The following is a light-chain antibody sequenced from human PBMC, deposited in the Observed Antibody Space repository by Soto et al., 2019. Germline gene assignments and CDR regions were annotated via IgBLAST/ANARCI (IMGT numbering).Light chain of an antibody. J-gene: IGKJ5*01. Sequence: ETVMTQSPDTLSLSPGESATLSCRASQSVSSNLAWYQWRPGQAPRLLIYRASTRAPGIPARFSGSGSGTEFTLTISSLQSEDFTVYYCQQYNNWPPLTFGQGTRLEIK. CDR2: RAS. V-gene: IGKV3-15*01. CDR1: QSVSSN. CDR3: QQYNNWPPLT.